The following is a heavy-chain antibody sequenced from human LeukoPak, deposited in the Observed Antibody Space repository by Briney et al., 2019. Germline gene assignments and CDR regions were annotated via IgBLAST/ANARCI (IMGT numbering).Heavy chain of an antibody. CDR3: AGPYDSSGFYSGPFDY. J-gene: IGHJ4*02. D-gene: IGHD3-22*01. V-gene: IGHV4-34*01. CDR2: INHSGST. Sequence: SETLSLTCAVYGGSFSGYYWSWLRQPPGKGLEWIVEINHSGSTNYNPSLKSRVTISVDTSKNQLSLKLSSVTAADTAVYYCAGPYDSSGFYSGPFDYWGQGTLVTVSS. CDR1: GGSFSGYY.